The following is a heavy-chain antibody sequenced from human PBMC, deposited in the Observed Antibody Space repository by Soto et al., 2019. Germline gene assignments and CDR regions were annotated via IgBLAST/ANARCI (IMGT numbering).Heavy chain of an antibody. V-gene: IGHV3-33*01. J-gene: IGHJ4*02. D-gene: IGHD1-26*01. CDR3: ARDFFGGSYFERLGY. CDR2: IWYDGSNK. CDR1: GFTFSSYG. Sequence: QVQLVESGGGVVQPGRSLRLSCAASGFTFSSYGMHWVRQAPGKGLEWVAVIWYDGSNKYYADSVKGRFTISRDNSKNTLYLQMNSLRAEDTAVYYCARDFFGGSYFERLGYWGQGTLVTVSS.